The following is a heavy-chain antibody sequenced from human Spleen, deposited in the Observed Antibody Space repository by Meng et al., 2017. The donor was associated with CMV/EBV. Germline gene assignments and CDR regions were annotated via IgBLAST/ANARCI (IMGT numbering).Heavy chain of an antibody. CDR3: NGYSSSCLSLDY. D-gene: IGHD6-13*01. Sequence: SVKVSCKASGGTFSSYAISWVRQAPGQRVEWMGGIIPILGIANYAQKFQGRVTITADKSTSTAYMELSSLRSEDTAVYYCNGYSSSCLSLDYWGQGTLVTVSS. CDR2: IIPILGIA. CDR1: GGTFSSYA. J-gene: IGHJ4*02. V-gene: IGHV1-69*10.